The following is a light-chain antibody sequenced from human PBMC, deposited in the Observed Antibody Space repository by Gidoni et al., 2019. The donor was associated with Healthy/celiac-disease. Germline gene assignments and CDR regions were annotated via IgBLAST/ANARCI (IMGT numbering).Light chain of an antibody. V-gene: IGLV3-27*01. CDR2: KDS. J-gene: IGLJ3*02. CDR1: VLAKKY. Sequence: SSELTQPSSVSVSPGQTARITCSGDVLAKKYARWFQQKPGQAPVLVIYKDSERPSGIPERFSGSSSGTTVTLTISGAQVEDEADYYCYSAADTIGVFGGGTKLTVL. CDR3: YSAADTIGV.